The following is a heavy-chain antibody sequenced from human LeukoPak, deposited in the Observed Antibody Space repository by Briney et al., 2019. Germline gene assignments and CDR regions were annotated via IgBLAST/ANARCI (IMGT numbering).Heavy chain of an antibody. CDR1: GGTFSSYS. CDR3: ARVDRYHYYLDV. Sequence: WASVKVSCKASGGTFSSYSITWVRQAPGQGLEWMGGIMPLFNTANYAQQFQGRVTITTDESTSTAYMELSSLRFGDTAMYYCARVDRYHYYLDVWGKGTTVTVSS. J-gene: IGHJ6*03. CDR2: IMPLFNTA. V-gene: IGHV1-69*05.